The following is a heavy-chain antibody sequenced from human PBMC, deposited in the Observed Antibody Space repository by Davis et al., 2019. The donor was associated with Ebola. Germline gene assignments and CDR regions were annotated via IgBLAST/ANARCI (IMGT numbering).Heavy chain of an antibody. CDR1: GFSFDNSW. D-gene: IGHD6-13*01. Sequence: PGGSLRLSCVVSGFSFDNSWMTWLRQPPGKGLEWVANIKQDGSEKYYVDSVKGRFTISRDNARNSLFLQMNSLRVEDTAMYYCAGDGVAAGSDYWGQRTMVTVSS. V-gene: IGHV3-7*01. CDR2: IKQDGSEK. J-gene: IGHJ4*02. CDR3: AGDGVAAGSDY.